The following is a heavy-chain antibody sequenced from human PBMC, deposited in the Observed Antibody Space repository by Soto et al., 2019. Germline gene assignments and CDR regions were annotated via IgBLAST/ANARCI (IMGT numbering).Heavy chain of an antibody. Sequence: LSLTCAASGFTFSSYAMHWVRQAPGKGLEWVAVISYDGSNKYYADSVKGRFTISRDNSKNTLYLQMNSLRAEDTAVYYCARSYYYDSSGQRPDYYYGMDVWGQGTTVTVSS. CDR1: GFTFSSYA. CDR2: ISYDGSNK. J-gene: IGHJ6*02. V-gene: IGHV3-30-3*01. CDR3: ARSYYYDSSGQRPDYYYGMDV. D-gene: IGHD3-22*01.